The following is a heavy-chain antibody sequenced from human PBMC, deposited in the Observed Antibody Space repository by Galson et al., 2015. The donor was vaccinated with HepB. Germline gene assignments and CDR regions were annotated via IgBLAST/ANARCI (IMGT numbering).Heavy chain of an antibody. CDR1: GGSVSSGNYY. D-gene: IGHD3-10*01. CDR2: IYYSGST. J-gene: IGHJ4*02. CDR3: ARRGDREGSGGVGGYYFDY. V-gene: IGHV4-61*01. Sequence: SETLSLTCTVSGGSVSSGNYYWSWIRQPPGKGLEWIGYIYYSGSTNYNPSLKSRVTISVDTSKNQFSLKLSSVTAADTAVYYCARRGDREGSGGVGGYYFDYWGQGTLVTVSS.